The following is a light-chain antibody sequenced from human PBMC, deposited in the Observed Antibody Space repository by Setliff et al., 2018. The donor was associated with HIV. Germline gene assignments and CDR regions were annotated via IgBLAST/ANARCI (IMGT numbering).Light chain of an antibody. CDR3: CSYAGRYTYV. CDR1: SSDVGVYNY. CDR2: DVS. Sequence: QSALTQPRSVSGSPGQSVTISCTGTSSDVGVYNYVSWYQQHPGKAPKLMIYDVSERPSGVPDRFSGSKSGNTASPTISGLQAEDEADYYCCSYAGRYTYVFGTGTKVTVL. J-gene: IGLJ1*01. V-gene: IGLV2-11*01.